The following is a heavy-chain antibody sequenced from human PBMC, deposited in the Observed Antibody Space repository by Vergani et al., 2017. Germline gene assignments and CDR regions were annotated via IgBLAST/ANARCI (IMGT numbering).Heavy chain of an antibody. D-gene: IGHD6-19*01. J-gene: IGHJ6*02. V-gene: IGHV3-48*01. CDR3: AKVVSRGAFDYYYYGMDV. CDR1: GFTFSSYS. CDR2: SSSSSSTI. Sequence: EVQLVESGGGLVQPGGSLRLSCAASGFTFSSYSMNWVRQAPGKGLEWVSYSSSSSSTIYYADSVKGRFTISRDNAKNSLYLQMNSLRAEDTAVYYCAKVVSRGAFDYYYYGMDVWGQGSTVTVPS.